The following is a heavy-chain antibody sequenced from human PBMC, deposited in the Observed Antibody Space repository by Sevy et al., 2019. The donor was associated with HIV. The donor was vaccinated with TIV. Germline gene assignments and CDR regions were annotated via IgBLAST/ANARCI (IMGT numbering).Heavy chain of an antibody. CDR3: ARSNIAARLNWFDP. V-gene: IGHV3-11*01. D-gene: IGHD6-6*01. CDR2: ISSSGSTI. CDR1: GFTFSDYY. Sequence: GGSLRLSCAASGFTFSDYYMSWIRQAPGKGLEWVSYISSSGSTIYYADSVKGRFPISRDNAKNSLYLQMNSLRAEDTAVYYCARSNIAARLNWFDPWGQGTLVTVSS. J-gene: IGHJ5*02.